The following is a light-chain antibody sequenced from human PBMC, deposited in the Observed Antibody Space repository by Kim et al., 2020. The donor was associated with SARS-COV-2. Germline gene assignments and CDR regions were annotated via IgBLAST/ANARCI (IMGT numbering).Light chain of an antibody. CDR2: YDS. V-gene: IGLV3-21*04. CDR1: NIGSKS. CDR3: QVWDSSSDHPV. Sequence: PGKTARLSCGGNNIGSKSVHWYQQKPGQAPVLVIYYDSDRPSGIPERFSGSNSGNTTTLTISRVEAGDEADYYCQVWDSSSDHPVFGGGTQLTVL. J-gene: IGLJ3*02.